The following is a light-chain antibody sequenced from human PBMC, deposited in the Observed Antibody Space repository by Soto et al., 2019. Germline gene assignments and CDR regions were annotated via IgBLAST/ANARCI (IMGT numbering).Light chain of an antibody. CDR2: GAS. Sequence: EIVMTQSPATLSVSPGERATLSCRASQSVGNNLAWYQQKPGQAPRLLIYGASSRATGIPDRFSGSGSGTDFTLTISRLEPEDFAVYYCQQYGSSGTFGQGTKVDI. V-gene: IGKV3-20*01. CDR3: QQYGSSGT. J-gene: IGKJ1*01. CDR1: QSVGNN.